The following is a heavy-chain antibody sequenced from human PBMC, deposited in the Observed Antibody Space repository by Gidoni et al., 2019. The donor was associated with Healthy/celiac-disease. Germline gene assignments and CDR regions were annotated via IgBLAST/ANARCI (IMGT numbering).Heavy chain of an antibody. CDR2: ISGSGGST. V-gene: IGHV3-23*01. CDR1: GFTFSSYA. D-gene: IGHD3-22*01. CDR3: ATSYYYDSSGYYMGSDY. J-gene: IGHJ4*02. Sequence: EVQLLESGGGWVQPGGSLRLSCPASGFTFSSYAMSWVCQAPGKGMEWVSAISGSGGSTYYADYVKGRFTISRDNSKNTLYLQMNSLRAEDTAVYYCATSYYYDSSGYYMGSDYWGQGTLVTVSS.